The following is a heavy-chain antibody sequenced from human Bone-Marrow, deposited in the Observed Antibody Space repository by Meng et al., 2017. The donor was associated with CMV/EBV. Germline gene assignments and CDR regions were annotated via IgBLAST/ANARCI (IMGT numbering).Heavy chain of an antibody. J-gene: IGHJ6*02. CDR1: GFTFSSYG. D-gene: IGHD3-16*01. CDR3: AKDATTTLGDYDYGMDV. Sequence: GESLKISCAASGFTFSSYGMHWVRQAPGKGLEWVAFIRYDGSNKYYADSVKGRFTISRDNSKNTMYLQMNSLRAEDTAVYYCAKDATTTLGDYDYGMDVWGQGTTVTVSS. CDR2: IRYDGSNK. V-gene: IGHV3-30*02.